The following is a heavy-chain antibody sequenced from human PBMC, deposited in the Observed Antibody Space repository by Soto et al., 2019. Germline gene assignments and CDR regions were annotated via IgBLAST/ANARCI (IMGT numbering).Heavy chain of an antibody. Sequence: QVQLQESGPGLVKPSETLSLTCTVSGGSITTYYYSWIRQPPGKGLEWIGYIFHTGTTSYNPSLKSRVTLSVDTPQSQFSLKLNSVTAADPAVYYCTTEAYDNSGSLAFDIWGPGTLVTVS. CDR2: IFHTGTT. J-gene: IGHJ3*02. V-gene: IGHV4-59*08. D-gene: IGHD3-22*01. CDR1: GGSITTYY. CDR3: TTEAYDNSGSLAFDI.